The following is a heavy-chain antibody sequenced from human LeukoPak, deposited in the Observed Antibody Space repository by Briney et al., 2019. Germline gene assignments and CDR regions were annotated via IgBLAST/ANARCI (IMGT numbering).Heavy chain of an antibody. Sequence: PGGSLRLSCAASGFTFSTCAMSWVRQAPGKGLEWVSGISGSSGATDYADSVKGRFTISRDTSKNTLYLQMNSLRAEDTAVYYCAKRAFCRSTGCYGFDYWGQGTLVTVSS. CDR1: GFTFSTCA. D-gene: IGHD2-2*01. J-gene: IGHJ4*02. CDR2: ISGSSGAT. V-gene: IGHV3-23*01. CDR3: AKRAFCRSTGCYGFDY.